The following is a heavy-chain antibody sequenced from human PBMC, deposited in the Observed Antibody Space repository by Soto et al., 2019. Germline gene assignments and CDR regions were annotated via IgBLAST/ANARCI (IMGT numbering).Heavy chain of an antibody. J-gene: IGHJ4*02. Sequence: GGSLRLSCAASGFTFSSYWMSWVRQAPGKGLEWVATIKQDGSEKYYVDSVTGRFTITRDNAKNSLYLQMNSLRAEDTAVYYCARGGSGWPNDYWGQGTLVTVSS. V-gene: IGHV3-7*01. CDR2: IKQDGSEK. D-gene: IGHD6-19*01. CDR1: GFTFSSYW. CDR3: ARGGSGWPNDY.